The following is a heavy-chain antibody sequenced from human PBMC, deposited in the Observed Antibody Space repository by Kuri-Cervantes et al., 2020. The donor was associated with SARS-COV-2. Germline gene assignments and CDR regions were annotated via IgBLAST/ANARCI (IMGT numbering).Heavy chain of an antibody. CDR3: AKRRGGCSGGSCYFFDY. CDR2: ISGSGGST. D-gene: IGHD2-15*01. J-gene: IGHJ4*02. CDR1: GFTFSNAW. Sequence: ETLSLTCAASGFTFSNAWMSWVRQAPGKGLEWVSAISGSGGSTYYADSVKGRFTISRDNSKNTLYLQMNSLRAEDTAVYYCAKRRGGCSGGSCYFFDYWGQGTLVTVSS. V-gene: IGHV3-23*01.